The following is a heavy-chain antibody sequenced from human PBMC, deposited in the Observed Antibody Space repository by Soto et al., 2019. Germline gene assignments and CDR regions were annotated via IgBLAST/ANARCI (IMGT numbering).Heavy chain of an antibody. Sequence: TLSLTCNVSGGSVGSSSYYWGWIRQAPGKGLEWIVSTYYSAGTYYNPSLKSRVTTSLDASKNQFSLTVTSVTAADTAIYYCARHASRGYSSSWYFEDWGQGTPVTVSS. CDR1: GGSVGSSSYY. D-gene: IGHD6-13*01. V-gene: IGHV4-39*01. CDR3: ARHASRGYSSSWYFED. CDR2: TYYSAGT. J-gene: IGHJ4*02.